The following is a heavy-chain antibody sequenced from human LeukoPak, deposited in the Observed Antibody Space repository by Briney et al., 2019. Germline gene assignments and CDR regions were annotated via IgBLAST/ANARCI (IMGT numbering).Heavy chain of an antibody. D-gene: IGHD4-17*01. CDR3: ARVADKDYGDYYFDY. J-gene: IGHJ4*02. CDR2: ISYDGSNK. CDR1: GFTFSSYA. Sequence: PGGSLRLSCAASGFTFSSYAMHWVRQAPDKALEWVAVISYDGSNKYYADSVKGRFTISRDNSKNTLYLQMNSLRAEDTAVYYCARVADKDYGDYYFDYWGQGTLVTVSS. V-gene: IGHV3-30*04.